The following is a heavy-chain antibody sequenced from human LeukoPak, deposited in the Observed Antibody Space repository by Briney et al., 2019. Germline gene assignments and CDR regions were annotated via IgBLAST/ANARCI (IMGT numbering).Heavy chain of an antibody. CDR1: GFTFSSYG. D-gene: IGHD3-10*01. J-gene: IGHJ4*02. V-gene: IGHV3-23*01. Sequence: QPGGSLRLPCAASGFTFSSYGMSWVRQAPGKGLEWVSAIGGSGGSTYYADSVKGRFTISRDNSKNTLYVQMNSLRAEDTAVYYCAKGHYYGSGSLDYWGQGTLVTVSS. CDR2: IGGSGGST. CDR3: AKGHYYGSGSLDY.